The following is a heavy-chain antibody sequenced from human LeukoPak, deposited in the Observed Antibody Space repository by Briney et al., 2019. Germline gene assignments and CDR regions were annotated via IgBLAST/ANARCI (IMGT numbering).Heavy chain of an antibody. CDR3: ARLKGVPAADC. V-gene: IGHV4-39*01. D-gene: IGHD2-2*01. CDR2: IFYSGSP. Sequence: LETLSLTCTVSGGSISSTSYYWGWTRQPPGKGLEWIGSIFYSGSPYYNPSLKSRVTISVDTAKNQFSLRLTSVTAADTAVYYCARLKGVPAADCWGQGTLVTVSS. CDR1: GGSISSTSYY. J-gene: IGHJ4*02.